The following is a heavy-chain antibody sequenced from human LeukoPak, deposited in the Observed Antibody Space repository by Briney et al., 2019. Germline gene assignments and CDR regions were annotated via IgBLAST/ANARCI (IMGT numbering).Heavy chain of an antibody. CDR1: GYTFTSYY. Sequence: ASVKVSCKASGYTFTSYYMHWVRQAPGQGLEWMGIINPSGGSTSYTQKFQGRVTMTRDTSTSTVYMELSRLRSDDTAVYYCARDRRNSLSYLSYWGQGTLVTVSS. V-gene: IGHV1-46*01. CDR3: ARDRRNSLSYLSY. D-gene: IGHD1-14*01. J-gene: IGHJ4*02. CDR2: INPSGGST.